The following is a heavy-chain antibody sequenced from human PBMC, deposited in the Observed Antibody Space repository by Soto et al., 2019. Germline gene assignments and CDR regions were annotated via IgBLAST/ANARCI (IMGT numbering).Heavy chain of an antibody. J-gene: IGHJ4*02. CDR3: ARGGVSTRTFDY. CDR2: IYPSDSDT. CDR1: GYNFAGYW. Sequence: PXESLKLSCQCSGYNFAGYWIALVLQMPGKGLELMGIIYPSDSDTRYRPSFQGQVTISADKSISSAYLQWSSLRASDTAMYYCARGGVSTRTFDYWGQGTPVTVSS. V-gene: IGHV5-51*01. D-gene: IGHD3-3*01.